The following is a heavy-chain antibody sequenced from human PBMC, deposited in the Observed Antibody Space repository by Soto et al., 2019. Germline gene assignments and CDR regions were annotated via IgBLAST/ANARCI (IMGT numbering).Heavy chain of an antibody. CDR3: AKVGFSGSSTYYYYYGMDV. CDR1: GFTFSNYG. Sequence: QVQLVESGGGVVQPGRSLRLSGAASGFTFSNYGMHWVRQAPGTGLEWVAVISYDGSNKYHADSVKGRFTISRDNSKNTLYLQMNSLRAEDTAVYYCAKVGFSGSSTYYYYYGMDVWGQGTTVTVSS. CDR2: ISYDGSNK. D-gene: IGHD1-26*01. J-gene: IGHJ6*02. V-gene: IGHV3-30*18.